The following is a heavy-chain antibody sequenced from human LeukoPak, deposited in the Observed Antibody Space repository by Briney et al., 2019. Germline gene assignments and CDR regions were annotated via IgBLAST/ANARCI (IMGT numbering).Heavy chain of an antibody. J-gene: IGHJ4*02. CDR3: AKDDYGGETFDY. V-gene: IGHV3-23*01. Sequence: GGSLRLSCAASGFTFSSYAMSSVRQAPGKGLEWVSAISGSGGSTYYADSVKGRFTISRDNSKNTLYLQMNSLRAEDTAVYYCAKDDYGGETFDYWGQGTLVTVSS. CDR2: ISGSGGST. D-gene: IGHD4-23*01. CDR1: GFTFSSYA.